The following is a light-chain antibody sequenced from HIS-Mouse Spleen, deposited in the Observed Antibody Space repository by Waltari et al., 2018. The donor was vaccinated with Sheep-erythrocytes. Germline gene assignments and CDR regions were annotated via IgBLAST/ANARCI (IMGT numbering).Light chain of an antibody. V-gene: IGLV2-23*01. Sequence: QSALTQPASVSGSPGQSITISCTGTSSHVGSYNLVPWYQQHPGKAPKLMIYECSKRPSGVSNRFSGSKSGNTASLTISGLQAEDEADYYCCSYAGSSTVVFGGGTKLTVL. CDR1: SSHVGSYNL. CDR3: CSYAGSSTVV. CDR2: ECS. J-gene: IGLJ2*01.